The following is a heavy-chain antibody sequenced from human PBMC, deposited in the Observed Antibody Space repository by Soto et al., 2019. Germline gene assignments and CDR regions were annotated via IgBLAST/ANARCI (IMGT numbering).Heavy chain of an antibody. V-gene: IGHV4-34*01. CDR1: GGSFSGYY. CDR2: INHSGST. J-gene: IGHJ5*02. D-gene: IGHD3-10*01. Sequence: SETLSLTCAVYGGSFSGYYWSWIRQPPGKGLEWIGEINHSGSTNYNPSLKSRVTISVDTSKNQFSLKLSSVTAADTAVYYCGRALPYYYGSGSYRISNWFDPWGQGTLVTVSS. CDR3: GRALPYYYGSGSYRISNWFDP.